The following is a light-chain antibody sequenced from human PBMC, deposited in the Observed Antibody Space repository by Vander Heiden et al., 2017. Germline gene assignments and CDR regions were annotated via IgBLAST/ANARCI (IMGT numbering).Light chain of an antibody. V-gene: IGKV3D-15*01. J-gene: IGKJ4*01. CDR3: QQEDDWPLT. CDR1: QSISNR. CDR2: HIS. Sequence: EIVMTQSPATLSVSPGERATLSCRASQSISNRLAWYQHRPGQAPRLLLYHISTRATGIPARFSGSGSGADFTLTISSLQSEDFAFYYCQQEDDWPLTFGGGTKVEIK.